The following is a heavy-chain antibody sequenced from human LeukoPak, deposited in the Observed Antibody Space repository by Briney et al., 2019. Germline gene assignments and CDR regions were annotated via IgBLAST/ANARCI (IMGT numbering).Heavy chain of an antibody. D-gene: IGHD6-19*01. V-gene: IGHV7-4-1*02. CDR2: IDTSTGNP. CDR1: GYTFTSYD. CDR3: AREDASGFDY. Sequence: ASVKVSCKASGYTFTSYDINWVRQAPGQGLEWMGRIDTSTGNPTYAQGFTGRFVFPLDTSVSTAYLQISSLKAEDTAVYYCAREDASGFDYWGQGTLVTVSS. J-gene: IGHJ4*02.